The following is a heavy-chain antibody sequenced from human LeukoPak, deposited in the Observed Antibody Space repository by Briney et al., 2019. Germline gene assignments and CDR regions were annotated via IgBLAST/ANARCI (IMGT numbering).Heavy chain of an antibody. J-gene: IGHJ2*01. CDR2: IYSGGSK. Sequence: PGGSLRLSCAASEFTVSSNYMNWVRQAPGKGLECVPIIYSGGSKYYADSVKGQFPISRDHSKNTLYLQMNSLRAEDTAVYYCATRAYCSGIVCGSPFDLWGRGTLVTVSS. CDR3: ATRAYCSGIVCGSPFDL. D-gene: IGHD2-8*02. V-gene: IGHV3-53*01. CDR1: EFTVSSNY.